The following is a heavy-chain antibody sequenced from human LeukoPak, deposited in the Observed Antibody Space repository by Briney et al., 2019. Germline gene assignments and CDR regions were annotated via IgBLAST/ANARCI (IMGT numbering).Heavy chain of an antibody. CDR1: GYSFTSYW. CDR3: ARLEYSSSSVSNWFDP. D-gene: IGHD6-6*01. Sequence: ESLKISCKGSGYSFTSYWIGWVRQMPGKGLEWMGIIHPGDSDTRYSPSFQGQVTISADKSISTAYLQWSSLKASDTAMYYCARLEYSSSSVSNWFDPWGQGTLVTVSS. V-gene: IGHV5-51*01. CDR2: IHPGDSDT. J-gene: IGHJ5*02.